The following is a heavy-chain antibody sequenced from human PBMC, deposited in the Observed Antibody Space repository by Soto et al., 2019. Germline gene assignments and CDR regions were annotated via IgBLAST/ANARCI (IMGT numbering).Heavy chain of an antibody. CDR3: ARDGQWYYYDSSGYHFDY. D-gene: IGHD3-22*01. J-gene: IGHJ4*02. CDR1: GFTFSSYA. V-gene: IGHV3-30-3*01. Sequence: QVQLVESGGGVVQPGRSLRLSCASSGFTFSSYAMHGVRHAPGKGLEWVAVISYDGSNRYYADSVKGRFTISNDNAKDTLYLQMRSLRAEGTAVYAGARDGQWYYYDSSGYHFDYWGQGTLVTVSS. CDR2: ISYDGSNR.